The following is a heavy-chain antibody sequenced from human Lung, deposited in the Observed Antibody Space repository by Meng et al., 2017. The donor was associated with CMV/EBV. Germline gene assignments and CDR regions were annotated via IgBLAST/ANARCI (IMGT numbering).Heavy chain of an antibody. CDR3: AMDLSYCTSTSWFEGVRFYYAMDV. V-gene: IGHV3-30*02. CDR2: IRHDGRNQ. Sequence: GGSXRLXCAASGFSFSDYAMHWVRQAPGKGLEWVAFIRHDGRNQYYVDSVKGRFIISSDNSKRTLYLQINRLGAEDTAVYYCAMDLSYCTSTSWFEGVRFYYAMDVWXQGTXVTVSS. J-gene: IGHJ6*02. D-gene: IGHD2-8*01. CDR1: GFSFSDYA.